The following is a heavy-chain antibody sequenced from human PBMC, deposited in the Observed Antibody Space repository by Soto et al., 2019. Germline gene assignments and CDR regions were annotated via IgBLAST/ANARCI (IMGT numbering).Heavy chain of an antibody. J-gene: IGHJ4*02. CDR2: INAGNGNT. CDR1: GYTFTSYA. V-gene: IGHV1-3*01. Sequence: GASVKVSCKASGYTFTSYAMHWVRQAPGQRLEWMGWINAGNGNTKYSQKFQGRVTITRDTSASTAYMELSSLRSEDTAVYYCARAYCGGDCYWAHFDYWGQGTLVTVSS. CDR3: ARAYCGGDCYWAHFDY. D-gene: IGHD2-21*02.